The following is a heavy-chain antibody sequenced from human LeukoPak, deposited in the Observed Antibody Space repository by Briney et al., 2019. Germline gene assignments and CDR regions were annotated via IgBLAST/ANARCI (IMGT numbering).Heavy chain of an antibody. CDR1: GGTFSSYA. CDR3: ARESWVRGVIITRWFDP. V-gene: IGHV1-69*05. J-gene: IGHJ5*02. Sequence: SVKVSCKASGGTFSSYAISWVRQAPGQGLERLGRIIPIFGTANYAQKFQGRVTITTDESTSTAYMELSSLRSEDTAVYYCARESWVRGVIITRWFDPWGQGTLVTVSS. CDR2: IIPIFGTA. D-gene: IGHD3-10*01.